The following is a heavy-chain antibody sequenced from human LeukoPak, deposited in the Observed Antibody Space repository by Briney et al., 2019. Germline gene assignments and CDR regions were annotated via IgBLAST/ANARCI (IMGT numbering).Heavy chain of an antibody. J-gene: IGHJ4*02. CDR3: AKFGSSSSSVDY. CDR2: ISYDGSNK. Sequence: PGGSLRLSCAASGFTFSSYGMHWVRQAPGKGLEWVAVISYDGSNKYYADSVKGRFTISRDNYKNTLYLQMNSLRAEDTAVYYCAKFGSSSSSVDYWGQGTLVTVSS. V-gene: IGHV3-30*18. D-gene: IGHD6-6*01. CDR1: GFTFSSYG.